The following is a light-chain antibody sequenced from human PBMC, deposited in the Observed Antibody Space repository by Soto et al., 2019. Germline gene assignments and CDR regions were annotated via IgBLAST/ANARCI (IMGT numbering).Light chain of an antibody. V-gene: IGKV3-20*01. CDR3: QQYGSSPWT. J-gene: IGKJ1*01. CDR1: QSLATD. Sequence: EIVLTQSPGTLPLSPGERATLSCRASQSLATDLAWYQQKPGQAPRLLIYGASSRATGIPDRFSGSGSGTDFALTINRLEPEDFAVYYCQQYGSSPWTFGQGTKVDI. CDR2: GAS.